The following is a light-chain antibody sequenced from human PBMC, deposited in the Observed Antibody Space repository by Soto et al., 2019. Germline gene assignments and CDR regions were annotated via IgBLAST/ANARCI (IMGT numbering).Light chain of an antibody. Sequence: QSALTQPASVSGSPGKSVNIYCTGTRSDVGGYNLVSWYQHHPGKAPKVMIYEDSERPSGVSNRFSGSKSGNTASLTISGLQAEDEADYYCCSYAGPSTWVFGGGTKLTVL. CDR1: RSDVGGYNL. CDR2: EDS. J-gene: IGLJ3*02. CDR3: CSYAGPSTWV. V-gene: IGLV2-23*01.